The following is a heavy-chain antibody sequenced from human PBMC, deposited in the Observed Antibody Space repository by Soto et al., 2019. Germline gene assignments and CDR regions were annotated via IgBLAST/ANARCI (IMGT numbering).Heavy chain of an antibody. CDR3: ARGRGCTSTACYAPNYYYYYGMDV. CDR2: LNHSGST. V-gene: IGHV4-34*01. CDR1: GGSFSGYY. D-gene: IGHD2-2*01. Sequence: NPSETLSLTCAVYGGSFSGYYWSWIRQPPGKGLEWIGDLNHSGSTNYNPSLKSRVTIAVNTSKNQFSLKLSSVTAADTAVYYCARGRGCTSTACYAPNYYYYYGMDVWGQGTTVTVSS. J-gene: IGHJ6*02.